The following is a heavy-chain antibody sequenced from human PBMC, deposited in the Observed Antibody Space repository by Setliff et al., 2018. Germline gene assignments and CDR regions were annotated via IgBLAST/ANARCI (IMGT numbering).Heavy chain of an antibody. CDR2: IGSAGSPI. Sequence: GGSLRLSCVGSGFIFSPFGLNWVRQAPGKGLEWVSYIGSAGSPIFYADSVKGRFTISRDNAKNSLYLQMNSLRAEDTAVYYCARDHVYGSQYYYYYYGMDVWGQGTTVTVSS. CDR3: ARDHVYGSQYYYYYYGMDV. CDR1: GFIFSPFG. V-gene: IGHV3-48*04. D-gene: IGHD3-10*01. J-gene: IGHJ6*02.